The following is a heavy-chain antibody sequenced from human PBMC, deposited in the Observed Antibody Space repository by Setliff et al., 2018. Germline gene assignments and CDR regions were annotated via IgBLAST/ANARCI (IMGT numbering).Heavy chain of an antibody. CDR3: ARGRNIKLRLLDS. CDR1: GGTFSYYY. CDR2: INHSGST. Sequence: SETLSLTCAAFGGTFSYYYWTWIRQPPGKGLEWIGEINHSGSTSYNPSLESRVTISIDTSKNQFSLNLRYVTAADTGLYYCARGRNIKLRLLDSWGQGKLVTVSS. V-gene: IGHV4-34*01. J-gene: IGHJ4*02. D-gene: IGHD1-20*01.